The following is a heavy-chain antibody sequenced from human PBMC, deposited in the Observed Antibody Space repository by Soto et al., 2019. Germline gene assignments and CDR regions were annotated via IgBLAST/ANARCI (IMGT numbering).Heavy chain of an antibody. J-gene: IGHJ2*01. Sequence: QVPLVQSGAEVKKPGASVKVSCKVSGYTLTELSMHWVRQAPGKGLEWMGGFDPEDGETIHAQKFQGRVTMTEDTSTDTAYMELSSLRSEDTAVYYCATAAAYYYDSSGYHWYFDLWGRGTLVTVSS. CDR2: FDPEDGET. CDR1: GYTLTELS. D-gene: IGHD3-22*01. V-gene: IGHV1-24*01. CDR3: ATAAAYYYDSSGYHWYFDL.